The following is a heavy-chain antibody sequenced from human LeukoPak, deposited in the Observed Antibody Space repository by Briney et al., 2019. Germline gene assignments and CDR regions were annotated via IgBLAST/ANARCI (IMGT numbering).Heavy chain of an antibody. CDR3: ARRSGDSSGWNNRFDT. CDR1: GGSIGTGYYH. Sequence: SETLSLTCTVSGGSIGTGYYHWGWIRQTPGKGLEWIGTIHYSGSTNYNPSLRSRVTMSVDTSRNQFSVSLNYVTAADTAVYHCARRSGDSSGWNNRFDTWGQGILVIVSS. D-gene: IGHD6-19*01. J-gene: IGHJ5*02. V-gene: IGHV4-39*01. CDR2: IHYSGST.